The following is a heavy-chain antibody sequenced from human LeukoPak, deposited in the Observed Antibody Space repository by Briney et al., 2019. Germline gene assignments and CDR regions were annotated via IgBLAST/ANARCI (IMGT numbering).Heavy chain of an antibody. CDR2: IYYSGST. D-gene: IGHD2-2*01. CDR1: GGSISNYY. J-gene: IGHJ4*02. CDR3: ARGGTRPDYYFDY. V-gene: IGHV4-59*01. Sequence: SETLSLTCIVSGGSISNYYWSWIRQPPGKGLEWIGYIYYSGSTNYNPSLKSQVTISVDTSKNQFSLKLSSVTAADTAVYYCARGGTRPDYYFDYWGQGTLLTVSS.